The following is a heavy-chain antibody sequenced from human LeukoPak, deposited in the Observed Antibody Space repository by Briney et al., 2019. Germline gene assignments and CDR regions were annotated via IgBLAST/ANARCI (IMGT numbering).Heavy chain of an antibody. CDR3: ARARTNYYYYGMDV. D-gene: IGHD1-1*01. J-gene: IGHJ6*02. CDR1: GFTFSSYS. V-gene: IGHV3-21*01. Sequence: NSGGSLRLSCAASGFTFSSYSMNWVRQAPGKGLEWVSSISSSSSYIYYADSVKGRFTISRDNAKNSLYLQMNSLRAGDTAVYYCARARTNYYYYGMDVWGQGTTVTVSS. CDR2: ISSSSSYI.